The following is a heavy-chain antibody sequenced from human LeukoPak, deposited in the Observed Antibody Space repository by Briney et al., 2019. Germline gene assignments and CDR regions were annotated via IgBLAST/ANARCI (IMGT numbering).Heavy chain of an antibody. CDR3: ARENV. CDR2: IYYSETT. J-gene: IGHJ6*04. CDR1: GGSVSSDYY. V-gene: IGHV4-30-4*08. Sequence: PSQTLSLTCTVSGGSVSSDYYWSWIRQPPGKGLEWIGYIYYSETTAYNPSLRSRVVISVDTSKNQFSLNLTSVTAADTAVYYCARENVWGEGTTVTVSS.